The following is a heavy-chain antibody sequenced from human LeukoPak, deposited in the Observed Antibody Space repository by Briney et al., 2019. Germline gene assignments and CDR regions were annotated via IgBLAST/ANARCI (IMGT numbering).Heavy chain of an antibody. Sequence: SVKVSCKASGGTFSSYAISWVRQAPGQGLEWMGGIIPIFGTANYAQKFQGRVTITTDESTSTAYMELSSLRSEDTAVYYCARDRLLWFGELSYFDYWGQGTLVTVSS. V-gene: IGHV1-69*05. CDR3: ARDRLLWFGELSYFDY. CDR1: GGTFSSYA. J-gene: IGHJ4*02. D-gene: IGHD3-10*01. CDR2: IIPIFGTA.